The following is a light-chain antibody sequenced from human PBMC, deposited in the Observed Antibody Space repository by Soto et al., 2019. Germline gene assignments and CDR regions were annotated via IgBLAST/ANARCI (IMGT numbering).Light chain of an antibody. V-gene: IGKV3-15*01. CDR2: GAS. CDR3: QQYNNWPPWT. CDR1: QGVSSN. Sequence: ILTTQPPATLSVSAGERATLSGRASQGVSSNLAWYQQKPGQAPRLLIYGASTRATGIPARFSGSGSGTEFTLTISSLQSQAFAVYYCQQYNNWPPWTFGQGTKVDI. J-gene: IGKJ1*01.